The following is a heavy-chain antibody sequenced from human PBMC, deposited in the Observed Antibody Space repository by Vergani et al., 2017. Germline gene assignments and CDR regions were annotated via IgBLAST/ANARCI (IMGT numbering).Heavy chain of an antibody. CDR2: ISYDGSNK. Sequence: QVQLVESGGGVVQPGRSLRLSCAAFGFTFSSYGMHWVRQAPGKGLEWVAVISYDGSNKYYADSVKGRFTISRDNSKNTLYLQMHSLRAEDTAVYYSAKNPSSPTXTSDYYYYNGMDVGGQGTTVTVSS. D-gene: IGHD4-11*01. CDR1: GFTFSSYG. J-gene: IGHJ6*02. V-gene: IGHV3-30*18. CDR3: AKNPSSPTXTSDYYYYNGMDV.